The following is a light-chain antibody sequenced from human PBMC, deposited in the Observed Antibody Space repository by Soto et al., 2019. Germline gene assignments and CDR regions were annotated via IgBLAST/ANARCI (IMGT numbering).Light chain of an antibody. CDR2: GAS. Sequence: EVLLTQSPATLSLSPGERASLSCRSSQSITSNYLAWYQQKPGQAPRLLIYGASKRATGFPARFSGSGSGTDFTLTISSLQSEDFAVYYCQQYNNWPWTFGQGTKVDIK. CDR3: QQYNNWPWT. V-gene: IGKV3-15*01. CDR1: QSITSN. J-gene: IGKJ1*01.